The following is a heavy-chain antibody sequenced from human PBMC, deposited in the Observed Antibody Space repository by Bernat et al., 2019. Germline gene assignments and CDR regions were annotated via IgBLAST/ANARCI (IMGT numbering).Heavy chain of an antibody. CDR3: ASPLSGMGDF. V-gene: IGHV3-74*03. D-gene: IGHD3-16*01. Sequence: EVQLVESGGGLVQPGGSLRLSCAASGFPFSRYWMHWVRQGPGKGLVWVSRINSDGTSITYADSVKGRFTISRDNAKNTLYLQMNSLTAEDTAVYYGASPLSGMGDFWGHGTLVTVSS. CDR1: GFPFSRYW. J-gene: IGHJ4*01. CDR2: INSDGTSI.